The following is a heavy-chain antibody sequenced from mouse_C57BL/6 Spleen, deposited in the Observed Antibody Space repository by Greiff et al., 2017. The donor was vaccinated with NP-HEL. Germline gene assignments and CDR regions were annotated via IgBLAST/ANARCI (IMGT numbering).Heavy chain of an antibody. Sequence: EVQLQQSGPELVKPGASVKISCKASGYTFTDYYMNWVKQSHGKSLEWIGDINPNNGGTSYNQKFKGKATLTVDKSSSTAYMELRSLTSEDSAVYYCARSLYDGSYYWGQGTTLTVSS. V-gene: IGHV1-26*01. J-gene: IGHJ2*01. CDR2: INPNNGGT. D-gene: IGHD2-3*01. CDR1: GYTFTDYY. CDR3: ARSLYDGSYY.